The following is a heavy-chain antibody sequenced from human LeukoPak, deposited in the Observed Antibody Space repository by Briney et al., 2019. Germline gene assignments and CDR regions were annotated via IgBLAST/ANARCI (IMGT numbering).Heavy chain of an antibody. Sequence: PSETLSLTCTVSGGSISSTSYYWGWIRQTPGKGLEWIGNIYYSGNTYYNPTLKSRVTISIDTSKSQFSLKLSSVTAADTALYYCARVRSSSGWSYNYFDYWGQGTLVTVSS. D-gene: IGHD6-19*01. CDR3: ARVRSSSGWSYNYFDY. J-gene: IGHJ4*02. CDR1: GGSISSTSYY. CDR2: IYYSGNT. V-gene: IGHV4-39*07.